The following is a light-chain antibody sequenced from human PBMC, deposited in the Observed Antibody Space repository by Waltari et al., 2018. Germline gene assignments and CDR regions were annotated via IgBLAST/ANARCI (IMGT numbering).Light chain of an antibody. V-gene: IGKV3-11*01. CDR3: QQRRDWPIFT. CDR2: DAS. Sequence: EIVLTQSPVTLSLFPGERATLSCRASQSVGSQLAWYQQKPGQALRLLIYDASTRATGIPARFSGSGSGTDFTLTISSLEPEDFAVYYCQQRRDWPIFTFGPGTKVEVK. J-gene: IGKJ3*01. CDR1: QSVGSQ.